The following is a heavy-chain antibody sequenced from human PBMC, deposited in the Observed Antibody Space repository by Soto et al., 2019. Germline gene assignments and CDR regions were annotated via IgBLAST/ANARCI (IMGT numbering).Heavy chain of an antibody. J-gene: IGHJ4*02. Sequence: PGGSLRLSCAASGFTFSSYGMSWVRQAPGKGLEWVSAISGSGGSTYYADSVKGRFTISRDNSKNTLYLQMNSLRAEDTAVYYCAKDSLNVDIAATFASDWGQGTLLTVSS. CDR2: ISGSGGST. CDR3: AKDSLNVDIAATFASD. V-gene: IGHV3-23*01. CDR1: GFTFSSYG. D-gene: IGHD5-12*01.